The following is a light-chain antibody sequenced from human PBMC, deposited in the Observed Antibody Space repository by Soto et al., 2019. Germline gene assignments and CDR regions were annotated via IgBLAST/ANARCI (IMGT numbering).Light chain of an antibody. V-gene: IGKV4-1*01. CDR3: QQYYSTPQT. J-gene: IGKJ2*01. CDR2: WAS. CDR1: QSVLYSSNNKNY. Sequence: DIVMTQSPDSLAVSLGERATINCKSSQSVLYSSNNKNYLAWYQQQPGQTPKLLIYWASTRESGVPDRFSGSGSGTDFTLTISSLQAEDVAVYYCQQYYSTPQTFGQGTKLEIK.